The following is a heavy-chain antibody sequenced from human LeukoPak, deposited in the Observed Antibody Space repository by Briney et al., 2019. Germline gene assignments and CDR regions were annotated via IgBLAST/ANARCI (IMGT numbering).Heavy chain of an antibody. CDR1: GFTFSSYW. CDR3: ARDQAYSRLDY. Sequence: GGSLRLSCAASGFTFSSYWMSWVRQAPGKGLEWVASINPDGNKKYSADSVKGRFTISRDNAENSLYLQMNSLRVEDTAFYYCARDQAYSRLDYWGQGMLVTVSS. D-gene: IGHD5-18*01. V-gene: IGHV3-7*01. CDR2: INPDGNKK. J-gene: IGHJ4*02.